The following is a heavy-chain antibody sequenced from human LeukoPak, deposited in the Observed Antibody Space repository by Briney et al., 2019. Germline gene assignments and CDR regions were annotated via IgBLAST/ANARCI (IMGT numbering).Heavy chain of an antibody. V-gene: IGHV4-59*02. CDR2: IYNTVDA. J-gene: IGHJ4*02. D-gene: IGHD3-9*01. CDR1: VGSVIGSY. Sequence: ASETLSLTCTVSVGSVIGSYWYCSWQSPGGSLEYIGYIYNTVDAHYSPSLKSRVSISIDMSRNQFSLRLNSVIPADTAIYYCARSRNYDISGSTPSYYFEPWGQGALVTVAS. CDR3: ARSRNYDISGSTPSYYFEP.